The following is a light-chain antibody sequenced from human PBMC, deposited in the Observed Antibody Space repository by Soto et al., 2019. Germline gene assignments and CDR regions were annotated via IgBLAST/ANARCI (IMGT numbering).Light chain of an antibody. V-gene: IGKV1-13*02. CDR1: QGINSA. Sequence: AIQLTQSPSSLSASVGDRVTITCRASQGINSALAWYQQKPGKAPKLLIYDASSLESGVPSRFSGSGSGTDFTLTISSLQPEDFATYYCQQFNSYPRTFGPGTQVDIK. CDR3: QQFNSYPRT. J-gene: IGKJ3*01. CDR2: DAS.